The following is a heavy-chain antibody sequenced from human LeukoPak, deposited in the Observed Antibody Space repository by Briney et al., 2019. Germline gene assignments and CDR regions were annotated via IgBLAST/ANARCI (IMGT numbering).Heavy chain of an antibody. V-gene: IGHV3-7*01. J-gene: IGHJ4*02. Sequence: GGSLRLSCAASGFTFSNYWMIWVRQAPGQGLGWVATVNQDGSDKYYVDSVKGRFTISRDNAKNSLDLQMNSLRAEDTALYYCGRDRVGGRGYSLDYLGQGTLVTVSS. D-gene: IGHD5-18*01. CDR1: GFTFSNYW. CDR3: GRDRVGGRGYSLDY. CDR2: VNQDGSDK.